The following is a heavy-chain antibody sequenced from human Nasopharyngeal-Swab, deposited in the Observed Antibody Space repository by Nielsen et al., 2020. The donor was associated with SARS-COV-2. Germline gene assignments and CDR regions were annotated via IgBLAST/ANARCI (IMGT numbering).Heavy chain of an antibody. V-gene: IGHV3-30*03. Sequence: GESLKISCAVSGFTFNNYGMHWVRQAPGKGLELVALISYEGSLKYYADSDKGRFTISRASSNNTVYQQMNSLRPEDTAGYYCARRRPILHLGESSSTFDSWGQGTLVTVSS. CDR2: ISYEGSLK. CDR3: ARRRPILHLGESSSTFDS. D-gene: IGHD3-16*01. J-gene: IGHJ4*02. CDR1: GFTFNNYG.